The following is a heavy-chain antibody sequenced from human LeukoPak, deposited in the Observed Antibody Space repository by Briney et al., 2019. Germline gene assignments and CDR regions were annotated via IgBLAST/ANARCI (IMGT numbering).Heavy chain of an antibody. CDR1: RFTFSSYS. CDR2: ISSSSSYI. Sequence: GGSLRLSCAASRFTFSSYSMNWVRQAPGKGLEWVSSISSSSSYIYYADSVKGRFTISGDNAKDSLYLQMNSLRAEDTAVYYCATTKSPLLWFGDAFDIWGQGTMVTVSS. J-gene: IGHJ3*02. CDR3: ATTKSPLLWFGDAFDI. D-gene: IGHD3-10*01. V-gene: IGHV3-21*01.